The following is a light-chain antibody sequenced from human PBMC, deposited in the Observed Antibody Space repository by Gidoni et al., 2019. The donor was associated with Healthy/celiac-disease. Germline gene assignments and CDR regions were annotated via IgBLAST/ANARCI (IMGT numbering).Light chain of an antibody. CDR2: DVS. CDR3: SSYTSSSTSVV. J-gene: IGLJ2*01. CDR1: SSDVGGYNY. Sequence: QSALPQPASVSGSPGQSITISCTGTSSDVGGYNYVSWYQQHTGKAPKPMMYDVSNRPSGVSNRFSGSKSGNTASLTISGLQAEDEADDYCSSYTSSSTSVVFGGGTKLTVL. V-gene: IGLV2-14*01.